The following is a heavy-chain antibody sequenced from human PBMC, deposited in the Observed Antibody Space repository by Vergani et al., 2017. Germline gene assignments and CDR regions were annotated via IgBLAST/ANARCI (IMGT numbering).Heavy chain of an antibody. CDR3: ARHYGDYVGGHAFDI. CDR2: IYHSGST. J-gene: IGHJ3*02. V-gene: IGHV4-4*02. Sequence: QVQLQESGPGLVKPSGTLSLTCAVSGGSISSSNWWSWVRQPPGKGLEWIGEIYHSGSTNYNPALKSRVTISVDKSKNQFSLKLSSVTAADTAVYYCARHYGDYVGGHAFDIWGQGTMVTVSS. CDR1: GGSISSSNW. D-gene: IGHD4-17*01.